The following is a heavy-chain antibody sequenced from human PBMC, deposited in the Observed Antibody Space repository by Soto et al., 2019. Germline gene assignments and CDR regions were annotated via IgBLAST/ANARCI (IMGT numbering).Heavy chain of an antibody. CDR2: ISYDGSNK. D-gene: IGHD6-19*01. J-gene: IGHJ6*02. CDR1: GFTFSSYG. V-gene: IGHV3-30*18. Sequence: GGSLRLSCAASGFTFSSYGMHWVRQAPGKGLEWVAVISYDGSNKYYADSVKGRFTISRDNSKNTLYLQMNSLRAEDTAVYYCAKDSGPRSGWPNYYYYGMDVWGQGTTVTVSS. CDR3: AKDSGPRSGWPNYYYYGMDV.